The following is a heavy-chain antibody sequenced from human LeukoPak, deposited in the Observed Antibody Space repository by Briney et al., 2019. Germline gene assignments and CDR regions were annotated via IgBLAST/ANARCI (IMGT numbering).Heavy chain of an antibody. CDR2: IWFDGSNK. Sequence: GGSLRLSGAASGFTFSSYVMHWVRQAPGKGLEWVAVIWFDGSNKYYADSVKGRFTISRDNSKNTLFLQMNSLRAEDTTVYYCARSQSSSWYGLDYWGQGTLVTVSS. V-gene: IGHV3-33*01. CDR1: GFTFSSYV. CDR3: ARSQSSSWYGLDY. D-gene: IGHD6-13*01. J-gene: IGHJ4*02.